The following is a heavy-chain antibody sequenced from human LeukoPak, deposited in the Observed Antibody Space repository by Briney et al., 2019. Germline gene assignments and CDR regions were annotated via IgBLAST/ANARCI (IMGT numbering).Heavy chain of an antibody. V-gene: IGHV3-30-3*01. J-gene: IGHJ4*02. CDR2: ISYDGSNK. D-gene: IGHD4-23*01. CDR1: GFTFSSYA. Sequence: GGSLRLSCAASGFTFSSYAMHWVRQAPGKGLEWVAVISYDGSNKYYADSVKGRFTISRDNSKNTLYLQMNSLRAEDTAVYYCAKVPLPTVVTPLMDYWGQGTLVTVSS. CDR3: AKVPLPTVVTPLMDY.